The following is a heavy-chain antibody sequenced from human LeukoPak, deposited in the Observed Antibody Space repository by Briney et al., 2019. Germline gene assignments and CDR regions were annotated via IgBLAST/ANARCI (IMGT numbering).Heavy chain of an antibody. CDR3: ARVGRGGRQTYYYGSGSYLDWYFDL. V-gene: IGHV1-18*01. CDR2: ISAYNGNT. D-gene: IGHD3-10*01. CDR1: GYTFTSYG. J-gene: IGHJ2*01. Sequence: ASVKVSCKASGYTFTSYGISWVRQAPGQGLEWMGWISAYNGNTNYAQKLQGRVTMTTDTSTSTAYMELRSLRSDDTAVYYCARVGRGGRQTYYYGSGSYLDWYFDLWGRGTLVTVSS.